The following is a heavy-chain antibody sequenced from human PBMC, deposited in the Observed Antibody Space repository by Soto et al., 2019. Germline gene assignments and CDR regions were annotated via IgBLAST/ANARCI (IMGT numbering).Heavy chain of an antibody. Sequence: QVQLQESGPGLVKPSETLSLTCTVSSGSINENYYWNWIRQSPGKGLEWIGYVFHTGTTHYNPSLERRVTLSISTSKNQFSLTLTSVAASDTAIYYGARAPLSPTLRTFDVWGPGKMVIVSS. CDR2: VFHTGTT. V-gene: IGHV4-59*01. CDR1: SGSINENYY. J-gene: IGHJ3*01. D-gene: IGHD2-15*01. CDR3: ARAPLSPTLRTFDV.